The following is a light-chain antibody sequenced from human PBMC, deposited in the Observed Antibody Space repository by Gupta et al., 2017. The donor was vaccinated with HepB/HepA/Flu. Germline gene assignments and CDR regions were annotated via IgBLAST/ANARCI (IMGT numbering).Light chain of an antibody. Sequence: EIVLTQSPATLSLSPGERATLSCRASQSISYFLAWYQQKPGQAPRLLIYDASNRASGIPARFSGSGSGTDFTLTISSLEPEDFAVYYCQQRSNGPCAFGPGTTVDIK. CDR1: QSISYF. V-gene: IGKV3-11*01. CDR2: DAS. CDR3: QQRSNGPCA. J-gene: IGKJ3*01.